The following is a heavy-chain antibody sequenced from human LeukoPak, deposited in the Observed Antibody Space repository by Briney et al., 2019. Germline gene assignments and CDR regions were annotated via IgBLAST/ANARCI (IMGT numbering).Heavy chain of an antibody. J-gene: IGHJ6*02. D-gene: IGHD2-21*02. CDR2: ISGSGGRT. CDR1: RFTFSSYA. V-gene: IGHV3-23*01. Sequence: AGGSLRLSCAASRFTFSSYAMSWVRQAPGKGLEWVSAISGSGGRTYYTDSVKGRFTISRDNSKNTLSLQMNSLRDEDTATYYCAKEVYCGRDCYNPGYGVDVWGQGTTVTVSS. CDR3: AKEVYCGRDCYNPGYGVDV.